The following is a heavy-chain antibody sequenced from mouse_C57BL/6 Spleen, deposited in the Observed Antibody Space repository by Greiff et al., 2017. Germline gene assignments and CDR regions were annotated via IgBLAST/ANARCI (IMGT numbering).Heavy chain of an antibody. D-gene: IGHD1-1*01. CDR3: ASYGSSYGAY. CDR1: GYTFTSYW. CDR2: IDPSDSYT. Sequence: QVQLQQPGAELVRPGTSVKLSCKASGYTFTSYWMHWVKQRPGQGLEWIGVIDPSDSYTNYNQKFKGKATLTVDTSSSTAYMQLSSLTSEDSAVYYCASYGSSYGAYWGQGTLVTVSA. V-gene: IGHV1-59*01. J-gene: IGHJ3*01.